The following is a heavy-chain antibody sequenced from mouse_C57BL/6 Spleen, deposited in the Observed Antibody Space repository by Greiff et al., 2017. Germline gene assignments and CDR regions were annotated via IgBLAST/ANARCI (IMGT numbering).Heavy chain of an antibody. CDR1: GFSFNTYA. J-gene: IGHJ4*01. V-gene: IGHV10-1*01. Sequence: EVKLVESGGGLVQPKGSLKLSCAASGFSFNTYAMNWVRQAPGTGLEWVARIRSKSNNYATYYADSVKDRFTISRDDSESMLYLQMNNLKTEDTAMYYCVRHENYYGMDYWGQGTSVTVSS. CDR3: VRHENYYGMDY. CDR2: IRSKSNNYAT.